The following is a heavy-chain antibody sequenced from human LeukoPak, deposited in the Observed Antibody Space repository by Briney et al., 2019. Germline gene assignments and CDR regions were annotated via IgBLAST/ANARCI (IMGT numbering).Heavy chain of an antibody. J-gene: IGHJ5*02. D-gene: IGHD3-3*01. Sequence: SETLSLTCTVSGGSISSSSYYWGWIRQPPGKGLEWIGSIYYSGSTYYNPSLMSRVTISVDTSKNQFSLKLSSVTAADTAVYYCARSPTRPSLRFLEWLLEWFDPWGQGTLVTVSS. CDR1: GGSISSSSYY. CDR3: ARSPTRPSLRFLEWLLEWFDP. CDR2: IYYSGST. V-gene: IGHV4-39*01.